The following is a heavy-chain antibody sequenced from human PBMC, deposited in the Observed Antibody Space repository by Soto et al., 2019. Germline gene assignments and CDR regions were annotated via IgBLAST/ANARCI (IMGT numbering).Heavy chain of an antibody. J-gene: IGHJ4*02. CDR1: GGSISSGGYY. V-gene: IGHV4-31*03. CDR3: ASVQMATITEYYFDY. CDR2: IYYSGST. Sequence: PSETLSLTCTVSGGSISSGGYYWSWIRQHPGKGLEWIGYIYYSGSTYYNPSLKSRVTISVDTSKNQFSLKLSSVTAADTAVYYCASVQMATITEYYFDYWGQGTLVTVSS. D-gene: IGHD5-12*01.